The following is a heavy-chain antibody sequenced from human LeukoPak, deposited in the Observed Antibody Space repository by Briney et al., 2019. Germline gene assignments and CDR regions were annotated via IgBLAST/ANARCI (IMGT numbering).Heavy chain of an antibody. J-gene: IGHJ6*03. Sequence: GRSLRLSCAASGFTFDDYAMHWVRQAPGKGLEWVSGISWNSDSIGYADSVKGRFTISRDNAKNSLYLQMNSLRADDTAVYYCARFAAGGSYYYYMDVWGKGTTVTVSS. V-gene: IGHV3-9*01. CDR3: ARFAAGGSYYYYMDV. CDR1: GFTFDDYA. D-gene: IGHD3-10*01. CDR2: ISWNSDSI.